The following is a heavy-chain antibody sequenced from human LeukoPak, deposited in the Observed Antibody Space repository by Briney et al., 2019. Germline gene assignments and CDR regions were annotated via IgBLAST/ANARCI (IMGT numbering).Heavy chain of an antibody. V-gene: IGHV1-2*02. D-gene: IGHD2-15*01. Sequence: ASVKVSCKASGYTFTGYYMHWVRQAPGQGLEWMGWINPNSGGTNYAQRFQGRVTMTRDTSVSTAYMELSRLRSDDTAVYYCARGSSGGSCPGWWGQGTLVTVSS. J-gene: IGHJ4*02. CDR3: ARGSSGGSCPGW. CDR1: GYTFTGYY. CDR2: INPNSGGT.